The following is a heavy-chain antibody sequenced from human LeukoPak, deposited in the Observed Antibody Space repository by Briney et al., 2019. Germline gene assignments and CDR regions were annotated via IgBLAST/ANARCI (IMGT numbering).Heavy chain of an antibody. Sequence: PGGSLRLSCAASGFTFSSYSMNWVRQAPGKGLEWVSSISSSSSYIYYADSVKGRFTISRDNAKNSLYLQMNSLRAEDTAVYYCARDGRPSSPYCSSTSCLQGFDYWGQGTLVTVSS. CDR2: ISSSSSYI. J-gene: IGHJ4*02. CDR1: GFTFSSYS. CDR3: ARDGRPSSPYCSSTSCLQGFDY. V-gene: IGHV3-21*01. D-gene: IGHD2-2*01.